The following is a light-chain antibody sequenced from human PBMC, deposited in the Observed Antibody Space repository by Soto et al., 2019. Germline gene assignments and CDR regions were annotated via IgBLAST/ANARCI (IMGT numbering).Light chain of an antibody. CDR2: EVS. J-gene: IGLJ1*01. V-gene: IGLV2-14*01. CDR1: SSDLGGYDY. CDR3: SSYIGSSTLGV. Sequence: QSALTQPASVSGSPGQSITISCTGTSSDLGGYDYLSWYQQHPGKAPKLMIYEVSNRPSGVSNRFSGSKSGNTASLTISGLQAEDEADYYCSSYIGSSTLGVFGTGTKVTVL.